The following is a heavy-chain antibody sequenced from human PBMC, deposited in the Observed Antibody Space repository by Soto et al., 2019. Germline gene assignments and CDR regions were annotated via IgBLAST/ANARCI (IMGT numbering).Heavy chain of an antibody. J-gene: IGHJ4*02. CDR1: GYSFTNYW. CDR3: ARQSFSSSSQDY. V-gene: IGHV5-51*01. Sequence: PGESLKISCQASGYSFTNYWIGWVRQMPGKGLEWMGIIYPGDSDARYSPSFRGQVTISADKSITTAYLQWSSLKASDTAMYYCARQSFSSSSQDYWGQGTLVTVSS. CDR2: IYPGDSDA. D-gene: IGHD6-6*01.